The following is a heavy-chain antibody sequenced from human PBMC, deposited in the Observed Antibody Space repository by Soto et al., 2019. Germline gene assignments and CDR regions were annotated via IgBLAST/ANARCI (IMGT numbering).Heavy chain of an antibody. V-gene: IGHV4-59*01. D-gene: IGHD1-1*01. J-gene: IGHJ5*02. CDR3: ARAFYQLLHPHCDLIYFSAQRSSDP. CDR2: IHYSGST. Sequence: SENLCLSWTGSGGSLRRYYWSWVRQSPGKGMEWIGYIHYSGSTKSNPSLKSRVTISVDTSRNQLSLKLSSVTAADSAVYFCARAFYQLLHPHCDLIYFSAQRSSDP. CDR1: GGSLRRYY.